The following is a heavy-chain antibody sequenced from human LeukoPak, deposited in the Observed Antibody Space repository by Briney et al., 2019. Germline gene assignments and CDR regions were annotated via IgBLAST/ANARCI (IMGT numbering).Heavy chain of an antibody. J-gene: IGHJ4*02. Sequence: PGGSLRLSCTASGFTFSSNWMHWVRQAPGKGLVWVSRINSDGSSTNYADSVKGRFTISRDNAKNTLYLRMNSLRAEDAAVYYCSRGLTSSWSGFDYWGQGTLVTVSS. CDR2: INSDGSST. CDR3: SRGLTSSWSGFDY. D-gene: IGHD6-13*01. CDR1: GFTFSSNW. V-gene: IGHV3-74*01.